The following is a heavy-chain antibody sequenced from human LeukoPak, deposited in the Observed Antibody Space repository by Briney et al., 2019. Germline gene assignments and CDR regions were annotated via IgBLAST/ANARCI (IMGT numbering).Heavy chain of an antibody. D-gene: IGHD3-16*02. V-gene: IGHV3-7*01. CDR3: AREGGLDYDYVWGSYRNNWYFDL. CDR2: IKQDGSER. CDR1: GFTFSSYW. Sequence: GGSLRLSCAASGFTFSSYWMSWVRQAPGTGLEWVANIKQDGSERYYVESVKGRFTITRDNAKNSLYLEMNSLRAEDTAVYYCAREGGLDYDYVWGSYRNNWYFDLWGRGTLVTVSS. J-gene: IGHJ2*01.